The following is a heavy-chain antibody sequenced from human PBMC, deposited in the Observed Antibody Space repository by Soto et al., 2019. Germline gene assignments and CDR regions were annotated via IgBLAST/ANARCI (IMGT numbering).Heavy chain of an antibody. CDR3: ARESYDILTGYYKGLDY. CDR1: GLTFSSYS. CDR2: ISSSSSTI. Sequence: LRLSCAASGLTFSSYSMNWVRQAPGKGLEWVSYISSSSSTIYYADSVKGRFTISRDNAKNSLYLQMNSLRDEDTAVYYCARESYDILTGYYKGLDYWGQGTLVTVSS. D-gene: IGHD3-9*01. J-gene: IGHJ4*02. V-gene: IGHV3-48*02.